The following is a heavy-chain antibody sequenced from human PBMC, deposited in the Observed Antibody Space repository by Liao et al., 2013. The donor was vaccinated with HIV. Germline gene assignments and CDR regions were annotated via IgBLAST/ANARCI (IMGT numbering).Heavy chain of an antibody. CDR2: IYTSGST. Sequence: QLQLQESGPGLVKPSETLSLTCTVSGGSISSGSYYWSWIRQPAGKGLEWIGRIYTSGSTNYNPSLKSRVTISVDTSKNQFSLKLSSVTAADTAVYYCARSRVGVGATPPYFDYWGQGTLVTVSS. V-gene: IGHV4-61*02. D-gene: IGHD1-26*01. CDR3: ARSRVGVGATPPYFDY. CDR1: GGSISSGSYY. J-gene: IGHJ4*02.